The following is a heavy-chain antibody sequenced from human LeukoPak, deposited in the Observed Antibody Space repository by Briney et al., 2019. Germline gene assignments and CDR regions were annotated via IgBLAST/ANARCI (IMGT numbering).Heavy chain of an antibody. V-gene: IGHV3-30*14. CDR3: GRGLSYYGSGVDY. Sequence: PGGSLRLSCAASGFTFSSYAMHWVRQAPGKGLEWVAVISYDGSNKYYADSVKSRFTISRDNSKNTLYLQMNSLRAEDTAVYYCGRGLSYYGSGVDYWGQGTLVTVSS. CDR1: GFTFSSYA. D-gene: IGHD3-10*01. J-gene: IGHJ4*02. CDR2: ISYDGSNK.